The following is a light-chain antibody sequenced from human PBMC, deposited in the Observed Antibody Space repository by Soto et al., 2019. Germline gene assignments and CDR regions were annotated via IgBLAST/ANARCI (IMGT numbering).Light chain of an antibody. CDR3: QQYGSAPPT. CDR1: ESIDNNF. V-gene: IGKV3-20*01. Sequence: EIVLTQSPGTLSLSPGERATLSCSASESIDNNFLAWYQQKPGQAPRFLIYHASSRATGITNRFSGSGSGTDFTLTISRLEPEDCAVYYCQQYGSAPPTLGTGTKVDVK. CDR2: HAS. J-gene: IGKJ3*01.